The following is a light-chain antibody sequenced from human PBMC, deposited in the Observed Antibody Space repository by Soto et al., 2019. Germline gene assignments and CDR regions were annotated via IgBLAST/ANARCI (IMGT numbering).Light chain of an antibody. CDR2: NTN. Sequence: QAVVTQEPSLTVSPGGTVTLTCASSTGAVTSGYYPNWFQQKPGQAPRALIYNTNNKHSWTPARFSGSLLGGKAALTLSGVQPEDAAEYYCLLYYGGAQVFGGGTKLTVL. V-gene: IGLV7-43*01. CDR3: LLYYGGAQV. J-gene: IGLJ2*01. CDR1: TGAVTSGYY.